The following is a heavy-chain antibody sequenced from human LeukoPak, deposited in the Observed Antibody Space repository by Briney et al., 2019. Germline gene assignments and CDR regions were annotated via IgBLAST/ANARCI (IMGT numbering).Heavy chain of an antibody. J-gene: IGHJ4*02. Sequence: GGSLRLSCAASGFTVSSNYMSWVRQAPGKGLEWVSVFYSGGSTYYADSVKGRFTISRDNSKNTLYLQMNSLRAEDTAVYYCAETYCSSTSCYPYYFDYWGQGTLVTVSS. V-gene: IGHV3-53*01. D-gene: IGHD2-2*01. CDR1: GFTVSSNY. CDR3: AETYCSSTSCYPYYFDY. CDR2: FYSGGST.